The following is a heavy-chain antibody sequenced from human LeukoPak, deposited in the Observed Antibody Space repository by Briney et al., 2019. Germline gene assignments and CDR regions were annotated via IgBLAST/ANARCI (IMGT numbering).Heavy chain of an antibody. D-gene: IGHD4-17*01. Sequence: PGGSLRLSCAASGFTFSSYAMSWVRQAPGKGLEWVSAISGSGGSTYYADSVKGRFTISRDNSKNTLYLQMNSLRAEDTAVYYCARDVDYGDYLPGAFDIRGQGTMVTVSS. CDR3: ARDVDYGDYLPGAFDI. J-gene: IGHJ3*02. CDR1: GFTFSSYA. V-gene: IGHV3-23*01. CDR2: ISGSGGST.